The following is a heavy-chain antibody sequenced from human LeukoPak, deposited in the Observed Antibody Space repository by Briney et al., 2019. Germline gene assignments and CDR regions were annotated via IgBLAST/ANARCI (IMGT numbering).Heavy chain of an antibody. Sequence: PSETLSLTCAVYGASFSTNYWIWIRQPPGKGLEWIGEINHSGTITYKPSLKSRLTISADTSKNHFSLKLSSVTAADTAVYYCARYCGSENYWGLGTLVTVSS. J-gene: IGHJ4*02. V-gene: IGHV4-34*01. CDR2: INHSGTI. CDR1: GASFSTNY. CDR3: ARYCGSENY. D-gene: IGHD3-10*01.